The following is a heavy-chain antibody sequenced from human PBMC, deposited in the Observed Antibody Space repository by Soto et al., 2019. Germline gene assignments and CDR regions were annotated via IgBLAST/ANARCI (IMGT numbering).Heavy chain of an antibody. J-gene: IGHJ5*02. V-gene: IGHV3-30-3*01. CDR3: ARGLGSRQWLVKRSNWFDP. CDR2: ISYDGSNK. D-gene: IGHD6-19*01. Sequence: WLEWVAVISYDGSNKYYADSVKGRFTISRDNSKNTLYLQMNSLRAEDTAVHYCARGLGSRQWLVKRSNWFDPWGQGTLVTVSS.